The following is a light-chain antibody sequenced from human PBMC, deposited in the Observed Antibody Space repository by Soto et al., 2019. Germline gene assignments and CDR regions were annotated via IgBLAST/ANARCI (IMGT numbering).Light chain of an antibody. CDR2: RNN. Sequence: QSALTQPRSASGTPGQRVTISCSGSSSNIGSNYVYWYQQLPGTAPKLLIYRNNQRPSGVPDRFSGSKSGTSASLAISGLRSEDEADYYCAAWDDSLSGYVFGTGTKVTVL. CDR1: SSNIGSNY. J-gene: IGLJ1*01. V-gene: IGLV1-47*01. CDR3: AAWDDSLSGYV.